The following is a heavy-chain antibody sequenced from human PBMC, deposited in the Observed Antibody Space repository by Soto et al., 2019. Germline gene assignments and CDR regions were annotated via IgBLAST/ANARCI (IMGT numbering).Heavy chain of an antibody. V-gene: IGHV4-4*07. CDR1: GDSISSYY. D-gene: IGHD2-15*01. CDR2: IYTSRST. J-gene: IGHJ4*02. Sequence: QVQLQESGPGLVKPSETLSLTCSVSGDSISSYYWSWIRQPAGKGLEWIGRIYTSRSTNYNPSLKSRLTMSVDTSKNQFSLKLSSVTAADTAVYYCASSRCSGGSCYSLDYWGQGTLVTVSS. CDR3: ASSRCSGGSCYSLDY.